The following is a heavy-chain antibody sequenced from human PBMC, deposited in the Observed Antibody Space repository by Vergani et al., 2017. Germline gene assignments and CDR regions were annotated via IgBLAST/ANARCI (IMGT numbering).Heavy chain of an antibody. J-gene: IGHJ4*02. CDR1: GYSFTSYW. Sequence: EVQLVQSGAEVKKPGESLKISCKGSGYSFTSYWIGWVRQMPGKGLEWMGIIYPGDSDTRYSPSFQGQVTISADKSISTAYLQWSSLKASHTAMYYCARFLAYCGGDCYSPFDYWGQGTLVTVSS. CDR2: IYPGDSDT. V-gene: IGHV5-51*03. D-gene: IGHD2-21*02. CDR3: ARFLAYCGGDCYSPFDY.